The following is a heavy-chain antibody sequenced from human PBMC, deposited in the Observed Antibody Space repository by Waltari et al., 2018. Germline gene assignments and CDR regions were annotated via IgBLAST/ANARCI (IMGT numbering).Heavy chain of an antibody. CDR3: ARESADDYGDYYFDY. CDR1: GFTVSSFY. V-gene: IGHV3-53*01. Sequence: EVQLVESGGGLIQPGGSLRLSCAASGFTVSSFYMSWVRQAPGKGVGWVSVIYSSGSTYYADSVKGRFTISRDNSKNTLYLQMNSLRAEDTAVYYCARESADDYGDYYFDYWGQGTLVTVSS. CDR2: IYSSGST. D-gene: IGHD4-17*01. J-gene: IGHJ4*02.